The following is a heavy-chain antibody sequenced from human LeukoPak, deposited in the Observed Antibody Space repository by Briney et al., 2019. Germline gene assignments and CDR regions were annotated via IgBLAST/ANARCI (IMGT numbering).Heavy chain of an antibody. CDR3: ARDWVSSGQNDAFDI. CDR1: GGSISGGGYY. D-gene: IGHD3-22*01. CDR2: IYYSGST. V-gene: IGHV4-31*03. Sequence: SQTLSLTCTVSGGSISGGGYYWSWIRQHPGKGLEWIGYIYYSGSTYYNPSLKSRVTISVDTSKNQFSLKLSSVTAADTAVYYCARDWVSSGQNDAFDIWGQGTMVTVSS. J-gene: IGHJ3*02.